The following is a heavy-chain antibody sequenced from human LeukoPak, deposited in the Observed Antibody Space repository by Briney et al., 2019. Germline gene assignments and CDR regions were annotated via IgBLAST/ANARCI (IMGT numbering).Heavy chain of an antibody. D-gene: IGHD3-22*01. J-gene: IGHJ4*02. Sequence: QTGGSLRLSCAASGFTFSSYAMSWVRQAPGKGLEWVSAISGSGGSTYYADSVKGRFTISRDNSKSTLYLQMNSLRAEDTAVYYCAKLGQYYYDSSGYYYFDYWGQGTLVTVSS. CDR1: GFTFSSYA. V-gene: IGHV3-23*01. CDR2: ISGSGGST. CDR3: AKLGQYYYDSSGYYYFDY.